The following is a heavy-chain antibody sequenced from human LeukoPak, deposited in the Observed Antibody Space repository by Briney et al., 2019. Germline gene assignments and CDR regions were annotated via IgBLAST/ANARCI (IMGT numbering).Heavy chain of an antibody. CDR2: INHSGST. V-gene: IGHV4-34*01. Sequence: SETLSLTCAVYGGSFSGYYRSWIRQPPGKGLEWIGEINHSGSTNYNPSLKSRVTVSVDTSKNQFSLKLSSVTAADTAVYYCASGRGYCSGGSCYSDYWGQGTLVTVSS. CDR3: ASGRGYCSGGSCYSDY. J-gene: IGHJ4*02. CDR1: GGSFSGYY. D-gene: IGHD2-15*01.